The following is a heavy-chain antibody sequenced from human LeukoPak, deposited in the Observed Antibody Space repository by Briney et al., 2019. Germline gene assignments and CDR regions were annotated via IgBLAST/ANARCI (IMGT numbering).Heavy chain of an antibody. CDR3: ARLPVHNHIVVVIAVPI. J-gene: IGHJ3*02. D-gene: IGHD2-21*01. CDR2: IYDSGST. CDR1: GGSFSGYY. V-gene: IGHV4-59*08. Sequence: SETLSLTCAVYGGSFSGYYWSWIRQPPGKGLEWIGYIYDSGSTNYNPSLKSRVTISVDTSKNQFSLKLSSVTAADTAVYYCARLPVHNHIVVVIAVPIWGQGTMVTVSS.